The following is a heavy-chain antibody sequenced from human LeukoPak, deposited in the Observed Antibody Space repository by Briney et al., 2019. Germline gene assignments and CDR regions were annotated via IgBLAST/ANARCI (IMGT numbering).Heavy chain of an antibody. J-gene: IGHJ5*02. V-gene: IGHV1-46*01. CDR1: GYTFTSYY. D-gene: IGHD6-19*01. CDR2: INPSGGST. CDR3: ASSIAVASWFDP. Sequence: ASVKVSCKASGYTFTSYYMHWVRQAPGQGLEWMGIINPSGGSTSYAQKFQGRVTMTRDMPTSTVYMELSSLRSEDTAVYYCASSIAVASWFDPWGQGTLVTVSS.